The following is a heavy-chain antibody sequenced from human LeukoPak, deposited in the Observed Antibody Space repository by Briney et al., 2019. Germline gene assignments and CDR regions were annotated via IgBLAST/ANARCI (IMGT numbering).Heavy chain of an antibody. J-gene: IGHJ4*02. D-gene: IGHD1-26*01. CDR1: GYTFTGYY. V-gene: IGHV1-2*02. Sequence: ASVKVSCKASGYTFTGYYMHWVRQAPGQGLEWMGWINPNSGGTNYAQKFQGRVTMTRDTSISTAYMELSRLRSDDTAVYYCARDLTLWVGAPDYWGQGTLVTVSS. CDR3: ARDLTLWVGAPDY. CDR2: INPNSGGT.